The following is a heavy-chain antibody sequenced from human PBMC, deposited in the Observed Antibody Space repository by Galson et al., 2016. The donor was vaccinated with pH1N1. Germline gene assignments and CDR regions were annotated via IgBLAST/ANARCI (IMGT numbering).Heavy chain of an antibody. D-gene: IGHD5-12*01. Sequence: SVKVSCKASGGTFSSYAISWVRQAPGQGLEWMGGIIGMFGITNYAQKFQGRVSITAEEITSAAYMELTSLRSVDTAVYYCAIGRGYNYGYVDNWGQGTLVTVSS. J-gene: IGHJ4*02. CDR3: AIGRGYNYGYVDN. V-gene: IGHV1-69*13. CDR1: GGTFSSYA. CDR2: IIGMFGIT.